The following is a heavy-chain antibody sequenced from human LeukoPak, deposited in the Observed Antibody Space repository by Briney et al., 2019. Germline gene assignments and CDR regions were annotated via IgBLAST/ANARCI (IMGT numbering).Heavy chain of an antibody. CDR3: AGAGDQYYFDY. V-gene: IGHV3-23*01. Sequence: GGSLRLSCAASGFTFSSYAMSWVRQAPGKGLEWVSAISGSGGSTYYADSVKGRFTISRDNAKNSLYLQMNSLRAEDTAVYYCAGAGDQYYFDYWGQGTLVTVSS. D-gene: IGHD1-26*01. J-gene: IGHJ4*02. CDR2: ISGSGGST. CDR1: GFTFSSYA.